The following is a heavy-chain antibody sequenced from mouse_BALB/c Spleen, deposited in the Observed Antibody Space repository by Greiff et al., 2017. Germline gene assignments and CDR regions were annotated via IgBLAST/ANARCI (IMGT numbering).Heavy chain of an antibody. Sequence: EVQGVESGGGLVQPGGSRKLSCAASGFTFSSFGMHWVRQAPEKGLEWVAYISSGSSTIYYADTVKGRFTISRDNPKNTLFLQMTSLRSEDTAMYYCARDYRYGYYYAMDYWGQGTSVTVSS. CDR2: ISSGSSTI. CDR3: ARDYRYGYYYAMDY. D-gene: IGHD2-14*01. CDR1: GFTFSSFG. V-gene: IGHV5-17*02. J-gene: IGHJ4*01.